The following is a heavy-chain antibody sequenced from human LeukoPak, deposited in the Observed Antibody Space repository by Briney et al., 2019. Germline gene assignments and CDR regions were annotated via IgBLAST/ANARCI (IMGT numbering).Heavy chain of an antibody. CDR1: GYTFTNYA. CDR2: IHPSTGNP. D-gene: IGHD4-23*01. Sequence: ASVKVSCKASGYTFTNYAMNWVRQAPGQGLELMGWIHPSTGNPTYAQGFTGRFVFSLDTSVSTAYLQISSLKAEDTAVYYCAREGGRSAAVVYYYYMDVWGKGTTVTVSS. V-gene: IGHV7-4-1*02. J-gene: IGHJ6*03. CDR3: AREGGRSAAVVYYYYMDV.